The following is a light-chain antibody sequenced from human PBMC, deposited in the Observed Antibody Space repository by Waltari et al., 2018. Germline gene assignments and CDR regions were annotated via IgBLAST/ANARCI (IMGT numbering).Light chain of an antibody. V-gene: IGKV3-11*01. J-gene: IGKJ4*01. CDR1: QDVNDY. CDR3: QQRYA. Sequence: IVLTQSPATLFLSSGQRAARSCRASQDVNDYLAWYQQKPGKPPRLPIYDASKRAIGIPARFSGRGSGTDFTLTISTLEPEDFGVYYCQQRYAFGGGTKVEI. CDR2: DAS.